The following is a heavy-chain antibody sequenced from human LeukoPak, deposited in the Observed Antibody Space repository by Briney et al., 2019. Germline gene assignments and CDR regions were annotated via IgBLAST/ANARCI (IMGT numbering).Heavy chain of an antibody. CDR2: TWYDGSNK. J-gene: IGHJ6*02. D-gene: IGHD2-2*01. Sequence: GGSLRLSCAASGLTFSSYGMHWVRQAPGKGLEWVAATWYDGSNKYYADSVKGRFTISRDNSKSTLYLQMNSLRAEDTAVYFCARGGHCSTTSCSNYDGMDVWGQGTTLTVSS. V-gene: IGHV3-33*01. CDR1: GLTFSSYG. CDR3: ARGGHCSTTSCSNYDGMDV.